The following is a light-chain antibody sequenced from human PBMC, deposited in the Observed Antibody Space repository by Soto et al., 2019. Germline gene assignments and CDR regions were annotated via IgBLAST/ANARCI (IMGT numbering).Light chain of an antibody. V-gene: IGKV1-5*01. CDR2: DAS. Sequence: DIQMTQSPSTLSASVGDRVTITCRASQSISSWLAWYQQKPGKAPKVQIYDASSLDSGVPSRFIGSESGTEVTLTICSLETEDFATYYCHQYNSYRTFGQGTKVEIK. J-gene: IGKJ1*01. CDR1: QSISSW. CDR3: HQYNSYRT.